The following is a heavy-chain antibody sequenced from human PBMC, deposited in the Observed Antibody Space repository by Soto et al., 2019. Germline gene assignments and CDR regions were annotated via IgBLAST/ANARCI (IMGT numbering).Heavy chain of an antibody. CDR2: IYNSVNT. Sequence: QVQLQESGPGLVEPSQTLSLTCTVSGDSISNGYYTWSWIRQPPGKDLEWIGHIYNSVNTYSNPSIKRRVTITADTSKNQFSLKLSSVTAADTAVYYCARGPSGDKVDYWGQGTLVTVSS. D-gene: IGHD3-10*01. CDR3: ARGPSGDKVDY. CDR1: GDSISNGYYT. J-gene: IGHJ4*02. V-gene: IGHV4-30-4*01.